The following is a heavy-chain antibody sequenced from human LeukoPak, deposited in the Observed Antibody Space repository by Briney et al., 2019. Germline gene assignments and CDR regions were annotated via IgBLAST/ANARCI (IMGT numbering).Heavy chain of an antibody. Sequence: GGSLRLSCAASGFTFSSYWMHWVRQAPGKGLVWVSRINSDGSSTSYADSVKGRFTISRDNAKNTLYLQMNSLRAEDTAVYYCARVRTLYCGGDCYAFDIWGQGTMVTVSS. CDR2: INSDGSST. D-gene: IGHD2-21*02. J-gene: IGHJ3*02. CDR3: ARVRTLYCGGDCYAFDI. V-gene: IGHV3-74*01. CDR1: GFTFSSYW.